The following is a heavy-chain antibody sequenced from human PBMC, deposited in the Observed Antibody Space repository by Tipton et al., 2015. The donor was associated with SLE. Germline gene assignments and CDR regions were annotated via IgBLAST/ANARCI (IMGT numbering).Heavy chain of an antibody. Sequence: TLSLTCTVSNASINSVGYYWTWIRPHPGKALEWIGYIYHNGNTYYNPSLKSRATISADTSNNEFSLRLTSVTAADTAIYYCASPGGGSGSFDAFDIWGQGTMVTVSS. J-gene: IGHJ3*02. V-gene: IGHV4-31*03. CDR3: ASPGGGSGSFDAFDI. CDR1: NASINSVGYY. CDR2: IYHNGNT. D-gene: IGHD3-10*01.